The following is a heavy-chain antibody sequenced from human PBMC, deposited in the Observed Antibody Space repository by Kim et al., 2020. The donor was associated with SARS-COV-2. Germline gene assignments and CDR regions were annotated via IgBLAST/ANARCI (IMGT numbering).Heavy chain of an antibody. CDR3: AKDDLGESDYLYFQH. Sequence: GGSLRLSCAASGFTFSSYGMHWVRQAPGKGLEWVAVISYDGSNKYYADSVKGRFTISRDNSKNTLYLQMNSLRAEDTAVYCCAKDDLGESDYLYFQHWGQGTLVTVSS. CDR1: GFTFSSYG. V-gene: IGHV3-30*18. CDR2: ISYDGSNK. J-gene: IGHJ1*01. D-gene: IGHD4-17*01.